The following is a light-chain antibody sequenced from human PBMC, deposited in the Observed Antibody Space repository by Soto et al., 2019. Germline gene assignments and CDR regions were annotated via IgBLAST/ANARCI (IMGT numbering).Light chain of an antibody. J-gene: IGLJ1*01. CDR1: SSDVGSYNR. CDR2: EVS. CDR3: NSYTGSSTYV. Sequence: QSALTQPPSVSGSPGQSVAISCTGTSSDVGSYNRVSWYQQPLGAAPKLMIYEVSNRPSGVPDRFSGSKSGNTASLTISGLQAEDEADYYCNSYTGSSTYVFGTGTKVTVL. V-gene: IGLV2-18*02.